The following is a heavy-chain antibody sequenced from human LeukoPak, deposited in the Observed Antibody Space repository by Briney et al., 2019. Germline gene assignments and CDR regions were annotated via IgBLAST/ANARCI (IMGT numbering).Heavy chain of an antibody. D-gene: IGHD2-2*01. CDR1: GFTFSSYW. CDR2: INSDGSST. Sequence: GGSLRLXCAASGFTFSSYWMHWVRQAPGKGLVWVSRINSDGSSTSYADSVKGRFTISRDNAKNTLYLQMNSLRAEDTAVYYCARDGGWDCSSTSCYQTDYWGQGTLVTVSS. V-gene: IGHV3-74*01. J-gene: IGHJ4*02. CDR3: ARDGGWDCSSTSCYQTDY.